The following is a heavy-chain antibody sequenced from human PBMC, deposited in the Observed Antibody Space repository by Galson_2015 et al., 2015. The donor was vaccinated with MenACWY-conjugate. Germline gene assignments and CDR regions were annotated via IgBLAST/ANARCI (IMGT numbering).Heavy chain of an antibody. J-gene: IGHJ4*02. D-gene: IGHD2-8*01. CDR2: IRSKSNNYAT. V-gene: IGHV3-73*01. CDR3: TRQSPLNFDY. CDR1: GFSFSDSA. Sequence: SLRLSCAASGFSFSDSAMHWVRQASGNGLEWVGRIRSKSNNYATTYAASVQGRFTISRDESERTAYLHMNSLKTEDTAIYYCTRQSPLNFDYWGQGVLVTVSS.